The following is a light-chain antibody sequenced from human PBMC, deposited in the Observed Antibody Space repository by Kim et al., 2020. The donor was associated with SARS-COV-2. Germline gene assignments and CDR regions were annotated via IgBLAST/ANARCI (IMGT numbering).Light chain of an antibody. CDR3: CSYVGSSSWV. CDR2: EVS. V-gene: IGLV2-23*02. CDR1: SSDVGSYKL. Sequence: QSALTQPASVSGSPGQSITISCTGTSSDVGSYKLVSWYQQHPGKVPKLMIYEVSKRPSGVSNRFSGSKSGNTASLTISGLQAEDEADYYCCSYVGSSSWVFGGGTKLTVL. J-gene: IGLJ3*02.